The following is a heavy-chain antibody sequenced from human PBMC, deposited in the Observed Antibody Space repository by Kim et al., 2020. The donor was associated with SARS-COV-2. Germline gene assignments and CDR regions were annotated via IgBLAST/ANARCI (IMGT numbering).Heavy chain of an antibody. CDR2: ISRRGSPI. CDR1: GFSLSDHY. CDR3: ARGRSSGWSY. V-gene: IGHV3-11*01. J-gene: IGHJ1*01. D-gene: IGHD6-19*01. Sequence: GGSLRLSCAASGFSLSDHYMSWIRQAPGRGLEWISYISRRGSPIYYADSVRGRFTISRDTANNALYLQMSSLRPEDTAVYYCARGRSSGWSYWGQGALV.